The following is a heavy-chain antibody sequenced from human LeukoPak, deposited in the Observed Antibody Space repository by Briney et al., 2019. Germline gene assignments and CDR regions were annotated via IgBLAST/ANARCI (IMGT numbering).Heavy chain of an antibody. CDR1: GFTFRIYG. CDR3: ARRAGDYSHPYDY. D-gene: IGHD3-22*01. V-gene: IGHV3-23*01. Sequence: GGSLRLSCAASGFTFRIYGIHWVRQAPGKGLEWVSAISGSRSYTYYADSVKGRFTISRDNSKNTLYLQMNSLRAEDTAVYYCARRAGDYSHPYDYWGQGTLVTVSS. CDR2: ISGSRSYT. J-gene: IGHJ4*02.